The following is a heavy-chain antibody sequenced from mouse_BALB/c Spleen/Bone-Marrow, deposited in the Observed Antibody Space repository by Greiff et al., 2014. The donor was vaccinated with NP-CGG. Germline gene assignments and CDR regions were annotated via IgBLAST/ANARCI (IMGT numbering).Heavy chain of an antibody. J-gene: IGHJ2*01. D-gene: IGHD1-1*01. V-gene: IGHV1-15*01. CDR1: GYTFTDYE. CDR3: TRWDNFISTIKFDFDY. CDR2: IDPETGGT. Sequence: QVQLQQSGAELVRPGASVTLSCKASGYTFTDYEMHWVKQTPVHGLEWIGAIDPETGGTAYNQKFKGKATLTADKSSSTAYIELHILTSKYSTVYYSTRWDNFISTIKFDFDYWGQSTPLTFSS.